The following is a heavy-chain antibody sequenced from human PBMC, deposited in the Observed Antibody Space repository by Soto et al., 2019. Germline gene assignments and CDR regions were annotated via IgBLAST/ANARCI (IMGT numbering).Heavy chain of an antibody. CDR2: IYYSGST. Sequence: QVQLQESGPGLVKPSQTLSLTCTVSGGSISSGGYYWSWIRQHPGKGLEWIGYIYYSGSTYYNPSLKCRVTISVDTSNNQFSLKLGSVTGADPAVYYCARGGAPCYDSSGYYYKTLFNIWGQGTMVTVSS. V-gene: IGHV4-31*03. D-gene: IGHD3-22*01. CDR1: GGSISSGGYY. CDR3: ARGGAPCYDSSGYYYKTLFNI. J-gene: IGHJ3*02.